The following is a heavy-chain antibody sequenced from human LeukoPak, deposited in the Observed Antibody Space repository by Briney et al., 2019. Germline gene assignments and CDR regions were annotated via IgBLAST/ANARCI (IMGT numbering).Heavy chain of an antibody. CDR2: IIPIFGSA. Sequence: ASVKVSCKASGGTFSSYAISWVRQAPGQGLEWMGGIIPIFGSAHYEQKFQGRVTITTDESTSTAYMELSSLRSEDTAVYYCARAIAAHDAFDIWGQGTMVTVSS. V-gene: IGHV1-69*05. J-gene: IGHJ3*02. CDR3: ARAIAAHDAFDI. CDR1: GGTFSSYA. D-gene: IGHD6-13*01.